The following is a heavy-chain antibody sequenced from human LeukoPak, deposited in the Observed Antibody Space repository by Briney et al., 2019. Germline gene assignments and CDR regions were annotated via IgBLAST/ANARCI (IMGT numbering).Heavy chain of an antibody. CDR2: MNPNSGNT. CDR1: GYTFASYD. Sequence: ASVKVSCKASGYTFASYDINWVRQATGQGLEWMGWMNPNSGNTGYAQKFQGRVTMTRNTSISTAYMELSSLRSEDTAVYYCARGPKDWKGPSFHYWGQGTLVTVPS. D-gene: IGHD1-1*01. CDR3: ARGPKDWKGPSFHY. V-gene: IGHV1-8*01. J-gene: IGHJ4*02.